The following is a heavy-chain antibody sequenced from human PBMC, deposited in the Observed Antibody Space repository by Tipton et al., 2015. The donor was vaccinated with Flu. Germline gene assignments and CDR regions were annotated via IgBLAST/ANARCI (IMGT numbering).Heavy chain of an antibody. CDR1: GFTFSTSW. Sequence: GSLRLSCTASGFTFSTSWMSWVRQAPGKGLEWVANINQDGSEKFNVDSVKGRFTISRDNAKNSLYLQMNSLRVEDTAVYFCARSGWLIENWGQGTLVTVSS. J-gene: IGHJ4*02. CDR2: INQDGSEK. CDR3: ARSGWLIEN. V-gene: IGHV3-7*01. D-gene: IGHD3-16*01.